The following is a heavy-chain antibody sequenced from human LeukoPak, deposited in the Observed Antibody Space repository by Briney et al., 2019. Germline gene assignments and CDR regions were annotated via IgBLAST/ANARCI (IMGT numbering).Heavy chain of an antibody. Sequence: GGSLRLSCAASGFTFSSYWMSWVRQAPGKGLEWLANIEQDGSEKYYVDSVKGRFTISRDNAKNSLYLQLNSLRAEDTAVYYCARDGGSYRTGNLCYKDGFFDYWGQGTLVTVSS. J-gene: IGHJ4*02. D-gene: IGHD2-8*02. V-gene: IGHV3-7*01. CDR3: ARDGGSYRTGNLCYKDGFFDY. CDR1: GFTFSSYW. CDR2: IEQDGSEK.